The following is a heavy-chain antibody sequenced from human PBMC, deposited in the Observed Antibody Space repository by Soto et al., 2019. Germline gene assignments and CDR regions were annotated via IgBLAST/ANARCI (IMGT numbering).Heavy chain of an antibody. V-gene: IGHV1-8*01. D-gene: IGHD6-13*01. CDR3: ARGIRAAAPYDAFDI. CDR1: GYTFTSYD. J-gene: IGHJ3*02. Sequence: AAVKVSCKASGYTFTSYDINWVRQATGQGLEWMGWMNPNSGNTGYAQKFQGRVTMTRNTSISTAYMELSSLRSEDTAVYFCARGIRAAAPYDAFDIWGQGTMVTVSS. CDR2: MNPNSGNT.